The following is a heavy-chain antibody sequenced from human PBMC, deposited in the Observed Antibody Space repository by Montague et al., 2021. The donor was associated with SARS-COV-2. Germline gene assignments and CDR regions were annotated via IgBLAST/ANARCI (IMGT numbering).Heavy chain of an antibody. CDR2: IYYTGNT. J-gene: IGHJ6*02. D-gene: IGHD2-8*01. V-gene: IGHV4-59*08. CDR3: ARHMSDCSKGICHTYYYYGWDV. Sequence: SETLSLTCTVPGGSISRSYWSWIRQPPGKGLEWIGYIYYTGNTDYNPSLKSRVTISVDTSKNQLSLKLISLTAADTAVYFCARHMSDCSKGICHTYYYYGWDVWGQGTTVTVSS. CDR1: GGSISRSY.